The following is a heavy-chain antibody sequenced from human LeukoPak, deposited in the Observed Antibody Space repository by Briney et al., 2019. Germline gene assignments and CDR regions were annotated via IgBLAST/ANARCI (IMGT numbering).Heavy chain of an antibody. D-gene: IGHD2-15*01. J-gene: IGHJ4*02. Sequence: GGSLRLSCTASEFTFSSYWMTWVRQAPGKGLEWLANMAEDGSRRFYMDSVKGRFTISRDNAKNSLFLQMDRLSAEDTAMYYCARDSTPTSRDGRVSYDALDYWGQGALVTVSS. CDR1: EFTFSSYW. V-gene: IGHV3-7*01. CDR3: ARDSTPTSRDGRVSYDALDY. CDR2: MAEDGSRR.